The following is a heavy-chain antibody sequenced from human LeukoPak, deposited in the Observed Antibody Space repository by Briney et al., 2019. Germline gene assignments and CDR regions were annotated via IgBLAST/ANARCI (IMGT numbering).Heavy chain of an antibody. Sequence: PGGSLRFSCGASGVTITNNENCSLRQAPGKGLEWVSYINSGGSAIYYADSVKGRFTISRDNAKNSLYLQMNSLRADDTAVYYCAIGGSYFHYWGQGTLVTVSS. CDR1: GVTITNNE. V-gene: IGHV3-48*03. CDR3: AIGGSYFHY. D-gene: IGHD1-26*01. CDR2: INSGGSAI. J-gene: IGHJ4*02.